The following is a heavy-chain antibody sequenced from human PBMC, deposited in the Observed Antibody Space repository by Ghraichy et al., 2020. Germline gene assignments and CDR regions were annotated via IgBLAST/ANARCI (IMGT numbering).Heavy chain of an antibody. J-gene: IGHJ4*02. CDR2: VYYSGNT. Sequence: SETLSLTCSVSGASISDYYWSWIRQPPGKGLEWIGYVYYSGNTNYNPSLRSRVTMSVDTSKNQFSLNLKSVTAADTAVYYCTRDRWLDYWGQGTLVTVSS. CDR1: GASISDYY. D-gene: IGHD3-10*01. V-gene: IGHV4-59*01. CDR3: TRDRWLDY.